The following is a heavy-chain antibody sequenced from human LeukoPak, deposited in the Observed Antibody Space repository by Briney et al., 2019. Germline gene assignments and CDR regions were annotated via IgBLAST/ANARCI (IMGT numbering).Heavy chain of an antibody. CDR2: INHSGRT. D-gene: IGHD5-18*01. J-gene: IGHJ4*02. Sequence: SETLSLTCAVYGGSFSGYDWSWIRQPPGKWLEWIGEINHSGRTNYNPSLKSRVTITVDTSKNQFSLKLSSVTAADTAVYYCARRGGGYSYGPFDYWGQGTLVTVSS. CDR3: ARRGGGYSYGPFDY. V-gene: IGHV4-34*01. CDR1: GGSFSGYD.